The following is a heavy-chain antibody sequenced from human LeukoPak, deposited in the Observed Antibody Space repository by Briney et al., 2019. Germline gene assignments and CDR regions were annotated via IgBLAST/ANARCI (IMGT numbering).Heavy chain of an antibody. CDR2: ISGSGGST. D-gene: IGHD6-6*01. Sequence: GGSLRLSCAASGFTFSSYAMSWVRQAPGKGLEWASAISGSGGSTYYADSVKGRFTISRDNSKNTLYLQMNSLRAEDTAVYYCAKRVAARPRAYYYYGMDVWGQGTTVTVSS. V-gene: IGHV3-23*01. CDR1: GFTFSSYA. CDR3: AKRVAARPRAYYYYGMDV. J-gene: IGHJ6*02.